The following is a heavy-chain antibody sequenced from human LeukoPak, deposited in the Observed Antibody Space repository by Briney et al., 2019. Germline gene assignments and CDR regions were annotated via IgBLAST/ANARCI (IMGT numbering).Heavy chain of an antibody. J-gene: IGHJ4*02. CDR3: AKDRPNYYGTNGHYYRRDGDC. CDR1: GFTFSSYA. Sequence: GGSLRLSCVASGFTFSSYAMSWVRQAAGKGLEWVSSTSSSGETTYYADSVKGRFTISRDNSRNTLYLQMNSLRAEDTAVYYCAKDRPNYYGTNGHYYRRDGDCWGQGTLDTVSS. V-gene: IGHV3-23*01. D-gene: IGHD3-22*01. CDR2: TSSSGETT.